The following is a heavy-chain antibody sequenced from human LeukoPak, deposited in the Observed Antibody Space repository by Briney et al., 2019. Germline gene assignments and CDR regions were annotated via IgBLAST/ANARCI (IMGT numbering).Heavy chain of an antibody. CDR1: GFTFSSYS. J-gene: IGHJ3*02. CDR3: ARGFDPGAFDI. V-gene: IGHV3-21*01. D-gene: IGHD3-9*01. CDR2: ISSSSSYI. Sequence: GGSLRLSCAASGFTFSSYSMNWVRQAPGKGLEWVSSISSSSSYIYYADSVKGRFTISRDSAKNSLYLQMNSLRAEDTAVYYCARGFDPGAFDIWGQGTMVTVSS.